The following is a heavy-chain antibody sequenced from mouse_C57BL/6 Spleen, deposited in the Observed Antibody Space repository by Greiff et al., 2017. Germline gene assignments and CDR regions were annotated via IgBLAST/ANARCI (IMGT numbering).Heavy chain of an antibody. Sequence: QVQLQQSGAELMKPGASVKLSCKATGYTFTGYWIEWVKQRPGHGLEWIGEILPGSGNTNYNEKFKGKATFTADTSSNTAYMRLSSLTTEDSAIYYCARRAYSNYVDYWGQGTTLTVSS. J-gene: IGHJ2*01. D-gene: IGHD2-5*01. CDR1: GYTFTGYW. V-gene: IGHV1-9*01. CDR3: ARRAYSNYVDY. CDR2: ILPGSGNT.